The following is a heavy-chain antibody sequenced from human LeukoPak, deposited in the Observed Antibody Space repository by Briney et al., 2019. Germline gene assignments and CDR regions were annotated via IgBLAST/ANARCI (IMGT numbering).Heavy chain of an antibody. Sequence: GASVKVSCKASGYTFTSYGISWVRQAPGQGLEWMGWISAYNGNTNYAQKLQGRVTMTTDTSTSTAYMELRSLRSDDTAVYYCARVGGVNDYSNYGFDPWGQGTLVTVSS. CDR2: ISAYNGNT. CDR1: GYTFTSYG. V-gene: IGHV1-18*01. D-gene: IGHD4-11*01. J-gene: IGHJ5*02. CDR3: ARVGGVNDYSNYGFDP.